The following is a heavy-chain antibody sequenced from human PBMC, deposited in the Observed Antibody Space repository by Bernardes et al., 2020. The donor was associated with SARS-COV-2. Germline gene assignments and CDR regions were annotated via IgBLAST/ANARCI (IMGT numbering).Heavy chain of an antibody. CDR2: VRSKIYSYST. Sequence: GGSLIRSCAASGFTFSDHIMDWFRQAPGKGLEWVGRVRSKIYSYSTDYAASVRGRFTISRDDSKSSMYLQMNSLEVEDTAVYYCTKDWWGSGDYWGQGTLVTVSS. CDR3: TKDWWGSGDY. D-gene: IGHD2-8*02. V-gene: IGHV3-72*01. CDR1: GFTFSDHI. J-gene: IGHJ4*02.